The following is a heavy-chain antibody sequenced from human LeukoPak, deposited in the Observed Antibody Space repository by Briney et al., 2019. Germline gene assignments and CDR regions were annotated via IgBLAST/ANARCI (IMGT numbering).Heavy chain of an antibody. CDR3: AKDNLRELSGVDY. V-gene: IGHV3-9*01. CDR2: ISWNSGSI. CDR1: GFTFDDYA. D-gene: IGHD3-10*01. Sequence: SLRLSCAASGFTFDDYAMHWVRQAPGKGLEWVSGISWNSGSIGYADSVKGRFTISRDNAKNSLYLQMNSLRAEDTALYYCAKDNLRELSGVDYWGQGTLVTVSS. J-gene: IGHJ4*02.